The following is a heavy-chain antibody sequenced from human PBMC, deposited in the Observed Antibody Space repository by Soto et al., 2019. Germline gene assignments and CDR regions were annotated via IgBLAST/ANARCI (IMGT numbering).Heavy chain of an antibody. D-gene: IGHD2-21*02. CDR2: ISPYNGNT. Sequence: QVQMVQSGAEVKKPGASVNVSCKASGYPITDYGITWVRQAPGPGLEWMGWISPYNGNTNYAQKNQGRVTMTTDTSTSTAYMELTNLRSDDTATYYCARGTVTAAEYWGQGTLVTVSS. V-gene: IGHV1-18*01. J-gene: IGHJ4*02. CDR3: ARGTVTAAEY. CDR1: GYPITDYG.